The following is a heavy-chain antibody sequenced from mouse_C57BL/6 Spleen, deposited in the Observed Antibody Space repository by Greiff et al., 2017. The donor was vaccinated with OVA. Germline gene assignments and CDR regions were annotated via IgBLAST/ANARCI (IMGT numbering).Heavy chain of an antibody. CDR2: IDPANGNT. CDR3: ANGYGVFAD. CDR1: GFTFKNTY. V-gene: IGHV14-3*01. Sequence: EVQLQQSVAELVRPGASVKLSCTASGFTFKNTYMHWVKQRPEQGLEWIGRIDPANGNTNYAPKFKGKATITADKSSNTAYLQLSSLTSEDTAVYDGANGYGVFADWGQGTLLTVSA. D-gene: IGHD1-2*01. J-gene: IGHJ3*01.